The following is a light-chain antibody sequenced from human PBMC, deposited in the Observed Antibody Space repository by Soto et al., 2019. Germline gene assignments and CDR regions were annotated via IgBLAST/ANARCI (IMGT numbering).Light chain of an antibody. CDR3: SSYTTSSTPPYV. CDR1: SSDVGGYNY. J-gene: IGLJ1*01. Sequence: QSVLTQPASLSGSPGQSITISCTGTSSDVGGYNYVSWYQQHPGKAPKLMIYDVSDRPSGVSNRFSGSKSGNTASLTISGLQAEDEGDYYCSSYTTSSTPPYVFGTGTKATVL. V-gene: IGLV2-14*01. CDR2: DVS.